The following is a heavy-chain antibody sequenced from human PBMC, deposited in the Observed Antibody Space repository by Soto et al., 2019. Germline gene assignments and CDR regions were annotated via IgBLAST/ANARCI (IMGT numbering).Heavy chain of an antibody. CDR1: GFTFSSHW. Sequence: EVQLVESGGGLVQPGGSLRLSCATSGFTFSSHWMHWVRQAPGEGLVWVSRINGDGSRTNYAESVKGRLTISRENAKNTVSLQMNSLRAEDTAVYYCARGFRDIYALDVW. CDR2: INGDGSRT. CDR3: ARGFRDIYALDV. V-gene: IGHV3-74*01. J-gene: IGHJ6*01.